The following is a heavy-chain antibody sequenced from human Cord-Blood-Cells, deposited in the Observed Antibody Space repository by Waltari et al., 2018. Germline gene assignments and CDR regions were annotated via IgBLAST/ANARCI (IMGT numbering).Heavy chain of an antibody. CDR3: ARGLYCSGGSCYGRWFDP. V-gene: IGHV1-69*01. CDR2: IIPIFGTA. D-gene: IGHD2-15*01. Sequence: QVELGQSGAGGKEPWFSVEGPCQAFGGTFSSHAIRWVRKAPGQGLEWMGGIIPIFGTANYAQKFQGRVTITADESTSTAYMELSSLRSEDTAVYYCARGLYCSGGSCYGRWFDPWGQGTLVTVSS. J-gene: IGHJ5*02. CDR1: GGTFSSHA.